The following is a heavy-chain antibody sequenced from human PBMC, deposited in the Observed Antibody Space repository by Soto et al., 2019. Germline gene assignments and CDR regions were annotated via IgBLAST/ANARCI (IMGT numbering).Heavy chain of an antibody. CDR1: GGTFSSYT. CDR3: ARDLKAYYYGSGEINWFDP. D-gene: IGHD3-10*01. Sequence: ASVKVSCKASGGTFSSYTISWVRQAPGQGLEWMGRIIPILGIANYAQKFQGRVTITADKSTSTAYMELSSLRSEDTAVYYCARDLKAYYYGSGEINWFDPWGQGTLVTVSS. J-gene: IGHJ5*02. CDR2: IIPILGIA. V-gene: IGHV1-69*04.